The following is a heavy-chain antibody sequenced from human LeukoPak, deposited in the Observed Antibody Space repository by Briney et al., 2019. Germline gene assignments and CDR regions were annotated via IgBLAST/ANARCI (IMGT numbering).Heavy chain of an antibody. CDR3: ARGHPYGSGSYYNPYNWFDP. CDR2: IYHSGST. V-gene: IGHV4-30-2*01. D-gene: IGHD3-10*01. J-gene: IGHJ5*02. CDR1: GGSISSGGYS. Sequence: PSQTLSLTCAVSGGSISSGGYSWSWIRQPPGKGLEWIGYIYHSGSTYYNPSLKSRVTILVDTSKNQFSLKLSSVTAADTAVYYCARGHPYGSGSYYNPYNWFDPWGQGTLVTVSS.